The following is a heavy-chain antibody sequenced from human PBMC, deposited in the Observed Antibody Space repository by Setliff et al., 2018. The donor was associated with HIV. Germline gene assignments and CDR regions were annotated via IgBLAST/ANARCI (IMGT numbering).Heavy chain of an antibody. Sequence: PGGSLRLSCVASGFTFSSYCMDWFRQAPGKGLEWVSSIRYGSTYIHYADSVRGRFTISRDNAKNSLHLQMSGLRTEDTAVYYCAAVFTEVPGRSLDYWGQGTLVTVSS. D-gene: IGHD6-19*01. V-gene: IGHV3-21*01. CDR1: GFTFSSYC. CDR3: AAVFTEVPGRSLDY. CDR2: IRYGSTYI. J-gene: IGHJ4*02.